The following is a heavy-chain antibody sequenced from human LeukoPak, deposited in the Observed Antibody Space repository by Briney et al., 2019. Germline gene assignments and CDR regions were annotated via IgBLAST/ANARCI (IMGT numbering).Heavy chain of an antibody. V-gene: IGHV3-23*01. CDR1: GFTFSSYA. J-gene: IGHJ4*02. CDR3: AKDLIRVSSRRGDY. D-gene: IGHD3-10*01. Sequence: GGSLRLSCAASGFTFSSYAMSWVRQAPGKGLEWVSAISGSSGSTYYADSVKGRFTISRDNSKNTLYLQMNSLRAEDTAVYYCAKDLIRVSSRRGDYWGQGTLVTVSS. CDR2: ISGSSGST.